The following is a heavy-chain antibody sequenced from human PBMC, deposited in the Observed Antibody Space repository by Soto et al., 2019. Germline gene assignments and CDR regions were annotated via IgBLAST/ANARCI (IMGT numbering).Heavy chain of an antibody. CDR2: ISSSNDYT. CDR1: GFTFIDYY. J-gene: IGHJ4*02. D-gene: IGHD3-10*01. V-gene: IGHV3-11*06. Sequence: GGSLRLSCAVTGFTFIDYYMSWIRLAPGKGLESVSYISSSNDYTNYADSVKGRFTISRDNAKNSLYLQMNSLRAEDTAVYYCARVHYGACFDYWGQGALVTVSS. CDR3: ARVHYGACFDY.